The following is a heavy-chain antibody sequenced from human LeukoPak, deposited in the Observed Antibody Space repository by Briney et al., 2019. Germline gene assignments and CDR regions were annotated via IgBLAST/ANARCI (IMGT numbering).Heavy chain of an antibody. CDR2: INHSGNT. J-gene: IGHJ3*02. CDR1: TGSFSGYY. CDR3: VRGSPQGYDFWSGYYSFDI. Sequence: SETLSLTCAARTGSFSGYYWSWIRQSPGKGLQWIGEINHSGNTKYNPSLKSRLTMSIDTSTNQFSLKLTSVTVADTAVYFCVRGSPQGYDFWSGYYSFDIWGQGTKVTVSS. D-gene: IGHD3/OR15-3a*01. V-gene: IGHV4-34*01.